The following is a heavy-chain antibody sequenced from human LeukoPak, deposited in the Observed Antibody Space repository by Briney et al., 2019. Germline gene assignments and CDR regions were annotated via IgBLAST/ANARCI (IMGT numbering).Heavy chain of an antibody. D-gene: IGHD5-12*01. J-gene: IGHJ4*02. CDR2: ISGSGGST. V-gene: IGHV3-23*01. CDR3: AKVSPDIVATLNYFDY. CDR1: GFTFSGYA. Sequence: GGSLRLSCAASGFTFSGYAMSWVRQAPGKGLEWVSAISGSGGSTYYADSVKGRFTISRDNSKNTLYLQMDSLRAEDTAVYYCAKVSPDIVATLNYFDYWGQGTLVTVSS.